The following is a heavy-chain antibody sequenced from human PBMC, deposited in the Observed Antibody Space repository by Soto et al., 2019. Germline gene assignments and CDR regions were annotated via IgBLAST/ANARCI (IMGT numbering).Heavy chain of an antibody. CDR1: GFTFSSYG. Sequence: VGSLRLSCAASGFTFSSYGMHWVRQAPGKGLEWVAVISYDGSNKYYADSVKGRFTISRDNSKNTLYLQMNSLRAEDTAVYYCAKEGYLYSYGAGFFDYWGQGTLVTVSS. CDR3: AKEGYLYSYGAGFFDY. D-gene: IGHD5-18*01. V-gene: IGHV3-30*18. J-gene: IGHJ4*02. CDR2: ISYDGSNK.